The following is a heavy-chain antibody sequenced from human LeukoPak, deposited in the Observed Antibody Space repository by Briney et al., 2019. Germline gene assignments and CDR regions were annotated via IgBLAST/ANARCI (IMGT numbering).Heavy chain of an antibody. CDR1: GYTFTGYY. CDR2: INPNSGGT. J-gene: IGHJ5*02. V-gene: IGHV1-2*02. D-gene: IGHD2-2*01. Sequence: ASVKVSCKASGYTFTGYYMHWVRQAPGQGLEWMGWINPNSGGTNYAQKFQGRVTMTRDTSISTAYMELSRLRSDDTAVYYCARGDGYCSSTSCSNWFDPWGQGTLATVSS. CDR3: ARGDGYCSSTSCSNWFDP.